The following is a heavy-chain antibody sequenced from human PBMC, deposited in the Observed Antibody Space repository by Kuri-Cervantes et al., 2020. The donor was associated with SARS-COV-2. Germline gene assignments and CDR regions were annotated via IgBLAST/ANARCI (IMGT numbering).Heavy chain of an antibody. CDR2: IGTAGDT. V-gene: IGHV3-13*04. CDR3: ASPMDGDPGNAFGI. J-gene: IGHJ3*02. Sequence: GESLKISCAASGFTFSSYDMHWVRQATGKGLEWVSAIGTAGDTYYPGSVKGRFTISRDNSKNTLYLQMNSLRAEDTAVYYCASPMDGDPGNAFGIWGQGTMVTVSS. CDR1: GFTFSSYD. D-gene: IGHD1-1*01.